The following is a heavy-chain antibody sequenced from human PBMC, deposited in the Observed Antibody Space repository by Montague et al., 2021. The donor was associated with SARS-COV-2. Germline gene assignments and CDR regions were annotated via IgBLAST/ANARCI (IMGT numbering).Heavy chain of an antibody. D-gene: IGHD1-20*01. V-gene: IGHV4-39*01. CDR3: AVELNYFFDY. CDR2: IYHNGKT. Sequence: SETLPLTCNVSGDSITNTRYFWGWIRQPPGKALEWIGSIYHNGKTYYNPSLKRRALLSIDTSKNQFSLRLSSVIASDTAVYYCAVELNYFFDYWGQGFLVSVSS. J-gene: IGHJ4*02. CDR1: GDSITNTRYF.